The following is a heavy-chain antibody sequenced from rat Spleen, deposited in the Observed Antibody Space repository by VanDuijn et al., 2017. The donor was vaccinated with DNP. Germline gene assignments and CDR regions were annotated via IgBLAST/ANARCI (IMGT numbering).Heavy chain of an antibody. D-gene: IGHD1-12*03. CDR3: ARHEFYHGSIDY. CDR2: INTSGGHT. J-gene: IGHJ2*01. CDR1: GFTFSNYD. V-gene: IGHV5-25*01. Sequence: EVQLVETGGGLVQPGRSLKLSCAASGFTFSNYDMAWVRQAPTKGLEWVASINTSGGHTYYRDSVKGRFSVSRDNAKSTLYLQMDSLRSEDTATYYCARHEFYHGSIDYWGQGVMVPVSS.